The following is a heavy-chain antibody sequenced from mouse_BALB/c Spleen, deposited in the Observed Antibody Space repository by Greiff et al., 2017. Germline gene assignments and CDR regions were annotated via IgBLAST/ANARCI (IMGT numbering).Heavy chain of an antibody. D-gene: IGHD2-10*02. J-gene: IGHJ2*01. V-gene: IGHV5-6-3*01. Sequence: EVKVVESGGGLVQPGGSLKLSCAASGFTFSSYGMSWVRQTPDKRLELVATINSNGGSTYYPDSVKGRFTIARDNAKNTLYLQMSSLKSEDTAMYYCARDPGYGNYYVDYWGQGTTLTVSS. CDR2: INSNGGST. CDR1: GFTFSSYG. CDR3: ARDPGYGNYYVDY.